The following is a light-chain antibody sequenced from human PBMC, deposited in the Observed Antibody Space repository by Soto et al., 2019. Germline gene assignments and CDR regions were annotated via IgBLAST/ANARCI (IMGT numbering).Light chain of an antibody. Sequence: QSVLTQPASLSGSPGQSITISCTGTSSDVGGYNYVSWYQQHPGKAPKLMIYDVSNRPSGVSNRFSGSKSGNTAPLTISGLQAEDEADYYCSSYTSSSTLLYVFGTGTKVTVL. CDR1: SSDVGGYNY. V-gene: IGLV2-14*01. CDR2: DVS. J-gene: IGLJ1*01. CDR3: SSYTSSSTLLYV.